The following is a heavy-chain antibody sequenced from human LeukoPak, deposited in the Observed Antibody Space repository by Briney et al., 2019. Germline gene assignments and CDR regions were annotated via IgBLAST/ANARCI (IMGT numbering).Heavy chain of an antibody. J-gene: IGHJ4*02. CDR2: ISSGGAST. CDR1: GFTFSGYA. Sequence: HPGGSLRLSCAASGFTFSGYAMSWVRQAPGKGLEWVSFISSGGASTYYADSVKGRFTISRDNSKNTVYLQMKSLRAEDTAIYYCAKRQGSRWPMNYFDYWGQGTLVTVSS. V-gene: IGHV3-23*01. CDR3: AKRQGSRWPMNYFDY. D-gene: IGHD6-13*01.